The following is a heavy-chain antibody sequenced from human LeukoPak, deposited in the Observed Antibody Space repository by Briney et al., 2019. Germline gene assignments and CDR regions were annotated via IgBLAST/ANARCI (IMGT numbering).Heavy chain of an antibody. Sequence: PGGSLRLSCGASGFIFSDHYMNWVRQTPRKGLEWVSYISDIGSKTNYAESVKGRFTISRDNAKNSLSLHMNSLRAEDTAVYYCAAAAGYRFDIWGQGTMVTVSS. CDR1: GFIFSDHY. CDR2: ISDIGSKT. V-gene: IGHV3-11*03. CDR3: AAAAGYRFDI. J-gene: IGHJ3*02. D-gene: IGHD6-13*01.